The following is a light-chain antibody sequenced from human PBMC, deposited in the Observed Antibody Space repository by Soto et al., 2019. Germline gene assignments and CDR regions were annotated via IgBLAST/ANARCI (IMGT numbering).Light chain of an antibody. V-gene: IGLV2-14*01. J-gene: IGLJ2*01. CDR3: SSYTSSSTRVV. CDR1: SSDVGGYNY. CDR2: DVS. Sequence: QSALTQPASVSGSPGQSITISCTGTSSDVGGYNYVSWYQQHPGKAPKLMIYDVSNRPSGVSNHFSGSKSGNTASLTISGLQAEDEADYYCSSYTSSSTRVVFGGGTKLTVL.